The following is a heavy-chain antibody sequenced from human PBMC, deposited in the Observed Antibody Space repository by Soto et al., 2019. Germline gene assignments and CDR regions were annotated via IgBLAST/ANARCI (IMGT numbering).Heavy chain of an antibody. CDR1: GFTFSSYA. Sequence: GGSLRLSCAASGFTFSSYAMSWVRQAPGKGLEWVSAISGSGGSTYYADSVKGRFTISRDNSKNTLYLQMNSLRAEDTAVYYCARYSGYDWEYFQHWGQGTLVTVSS. D-gene: IGHD5-12*01. CDR2: ISGSGGST. J-gene: IGHJ1*01. CDR3: ARYSGYDWEYFQH. V-gene: IGHV3-23*01.